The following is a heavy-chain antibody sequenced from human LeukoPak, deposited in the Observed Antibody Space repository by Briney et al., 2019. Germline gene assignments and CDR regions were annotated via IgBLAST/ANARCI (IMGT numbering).Heavy chain of an antibody. CDR2: IIPIFGSA. D-gene: IGHD6-19*01. CDR1: GGTFSSYA. V-gene: IGHV1-69*13. Sequence: ASVKVSFKASGGTFSSYAISRVRQAPGQGLEWMGGIIPIFGSANYAQKFQGRVTITADESTSTAYMELSSLRSEDTAVYYCARDWGQWLSLPSNYFDHWGQGALVTVSS. J-gene: IGHJ4*02. CDR3: ARDWGQWLSLPSNYFDH.